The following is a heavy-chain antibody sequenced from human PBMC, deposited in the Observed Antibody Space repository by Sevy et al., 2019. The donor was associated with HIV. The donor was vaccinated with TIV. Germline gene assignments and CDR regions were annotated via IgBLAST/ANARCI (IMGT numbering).Heavy chain of an antibody. J-gene: IGHJ3*02. V-gene: IGHV1-46*01. CDR2: INPSGGST. CDR1: GYTFISYH. Sequence: ASVKVSCKASGYTFISYHMHWVRQAPGQGLEWMGIINPSGGSTSYAQKFQGRVTMTRDTSTSTVYMELSSLRSEDTAVYYCAREMLYDFWSGYYRHAFDIWGQGTMVTVSS. CDR3: AREMLYDFWSGYYRHAFDI. D-gene: IGHD3-3*01.